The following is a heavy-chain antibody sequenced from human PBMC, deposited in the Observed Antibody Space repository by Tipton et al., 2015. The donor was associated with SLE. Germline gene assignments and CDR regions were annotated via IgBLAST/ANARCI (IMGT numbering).Heavy chain of an antibody. V-gene: IGHV3-23*01. D-gene: IGHD1/OR15-1a*01. Sequence: SLRLSCAGSGFTFGSFAMSWIRQAPGAGLKWVSMISVSGGSTSYADSVKGRFTVSRDNSKNTLYLQMNSLRVEDTALYYCAKDRRGNTPRWSFDLWGRGTLVTVSS. CDR2: ISVSGGST. CDR1: GFTFGSFA. J-gene: IGHJ2*01. CDR3: AKDRRGNTPRWSFDL.